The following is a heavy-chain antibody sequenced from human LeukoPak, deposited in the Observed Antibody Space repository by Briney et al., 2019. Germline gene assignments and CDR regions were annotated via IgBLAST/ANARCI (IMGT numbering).Heavy chain of an antibody. J-gene: IGHJ4*02. CDR1: GGSISSYY. CDR3: ARSYDFSTAYYSFDF. V-gene: IGHV4-59*01. D-gene: IGHD3-3*01. CDR2: IYYSGST. Sequence: SETLSLTCTVSGGSISSYYWSWIRQPPGKGLEWIGYIYYSGSTNYNPSLKSRVTISVDTSKNRFSLKLSSVTAADTAVYYCARSYDFSTAYYSFDFWGQGTLVTVSS.